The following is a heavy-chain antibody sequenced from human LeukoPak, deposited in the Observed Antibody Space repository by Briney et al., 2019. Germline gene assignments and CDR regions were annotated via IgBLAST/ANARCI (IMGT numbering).Heavy chain of an antibody. V-gene: IGHV3-53*01. CDR1: GFTVSSNY. CDR2: IFSGGST. Sequence: PGGSLRLSCAASGFTVSSNYMSWVRQAPGKGLEWVLVIFSGGSTFYADSVKGRFTISRDNSKNALYLQMNSLRAEDTAVYYCTTRSSGWYGDWGQGTLVTVSS. CDR3: TTRSSGWYGD. J-gene: IGHJ4*02. D-gene: IGHD6-19*01.